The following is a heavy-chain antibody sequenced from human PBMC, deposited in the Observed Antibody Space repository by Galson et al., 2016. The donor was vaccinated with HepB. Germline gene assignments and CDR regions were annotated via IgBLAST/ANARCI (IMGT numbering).Heavy chain of an antibody. CDR1: GFTVSSTY. J-gene: IGHJ4*02. CDR3: ATDSPHSSSWGSH. D-gene: IGHD6-13*01. CDR2: TYSGGDT. V-gene: IGHV3-53*01. Sequence: SLRLSCAASGFTVSSTYMSWVRQAPGKGLEWVSVTYSGGDTCYADSVKGRFTISRDNSKNTLYLQMNSLRAEDTAVYYCATDSPHSSSWGSHWGQGTLVTVSS.